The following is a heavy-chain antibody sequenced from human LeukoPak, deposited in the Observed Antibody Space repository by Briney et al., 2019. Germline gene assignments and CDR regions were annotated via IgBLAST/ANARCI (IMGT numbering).Heavy chain of an antibody. CDR3: ARFRANNFGYGDY. CDR2: ISTDGSTT. Sequence: GRSLRLSCAASGFTFSSYWMHWVRQAPGKGLVWVSRISTDGSTTNYADSVKGRFTISRDNARNTLYLQMNSLRAEDTAVYYCARFRANNFGYGDYWGQGTLVTVSS. D-gene: IGHD5-18*01. CDR1: GFTFSSYW. V-gene: IGHV3-74*01. J-gene: IGHJ4*02.